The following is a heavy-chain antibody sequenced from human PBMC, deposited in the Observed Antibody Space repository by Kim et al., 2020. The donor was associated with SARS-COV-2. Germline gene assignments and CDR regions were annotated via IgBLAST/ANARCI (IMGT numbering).Heavy chain of an antibody. V-gene: IGHV1-2*02. Sequence: YAQKFQGRVPMTRDTSSRTAYMELSRVGSDDTAVYYCARGGQLVSLAFDIWGQGTMVTVSS. CDR3: ARGGQLVSLAFDI. D-gene: IGHD6-6*01. J-gene: IGHJ3*02.